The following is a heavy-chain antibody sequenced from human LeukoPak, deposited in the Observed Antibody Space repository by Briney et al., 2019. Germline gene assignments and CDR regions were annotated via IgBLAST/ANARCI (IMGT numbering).Heavy chain of an antibody. CDR1: GFSFSYYW. V-gene: IGHV3-7*01. D-gene: IGHD2-15*01. CDR3: AKGGVVGTRYYFDS. CDR2: TKEDGSGS. J-gene: IGHJ4*02. Sequence: GGSLRLSCAASGFSFSYYWMSWVRQAPGKGXXXXXNTKEDGSGSSYVDSVKGRFTISRDNAKNSLYLQMNSLRAEDTAVYYCAKGGVVGTRYYFDSWGQGTLVTVSS.